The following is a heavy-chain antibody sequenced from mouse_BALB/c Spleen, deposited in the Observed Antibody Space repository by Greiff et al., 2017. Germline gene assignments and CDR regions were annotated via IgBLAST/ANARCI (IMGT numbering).Heavy chain of an antibody. D-gene: IGHD4-1*01. CDR2: IWAGGST. Sequence: VKLMESGPGLVAPSQILSITCTVSGFSLTSYGVHWVRQPPGKGLEWLGVIWAGGSTNYNSALMSRLSISKDNSKSQVFLKMNSLQTDDTAMYYCARGGWDGFAYWGQGTLVTVSA. CDR3: ARGGWDGFAY. J-gene: IGHJ3*01. CDR1: GFSLTSYG. V-gene: IGHV2-9*02.